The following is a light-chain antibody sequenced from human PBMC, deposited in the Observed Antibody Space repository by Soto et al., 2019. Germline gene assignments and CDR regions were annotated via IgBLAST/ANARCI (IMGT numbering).Light chain of an antibody. CDR2: GAS. CDR1: QSVSSS. V-gene: IGKV3-15*01. Sequence: EIVLTQSPATLSVSPGERATLSCRASQSVSSSLAWYQQKPGQAPRLLIYGASTRATGIPARFSGSGSGTEFTLTVRTLQSEDFAVYYCQQYNNWPPYTFGQGTKLEIK. J-gene: IGKJ2*01. CDR3: QQYNNWPPYT.